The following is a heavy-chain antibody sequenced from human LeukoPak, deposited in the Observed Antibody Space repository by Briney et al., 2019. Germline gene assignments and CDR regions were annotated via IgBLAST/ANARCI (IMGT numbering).Heavy chain of an antibody. V-gene: IGHV1-18*01. CDR2: ISAYNGNT. CDR3: ARDDFWSGYNWYFDL. D-gene: IGHD3-3*01. J-gene: IGHJ2*01. Sequence: ASVKVSCKASGYTFTSYGISWVRQAPGQGLEWMGWISAYNGNTNYAQKLQGRVTMTTDTSTSTAYMELRSLRSDDTAVYYCARDDFWSGYNWYFDLWGRGTLVTVSS. CDR1: GYTFTSYG.